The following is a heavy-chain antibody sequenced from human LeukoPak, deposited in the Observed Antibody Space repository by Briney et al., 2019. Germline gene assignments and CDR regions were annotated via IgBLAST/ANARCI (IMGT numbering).Heavy chain of an antibody. CDR2: IIPILGIA. J-gene: IGHJ4*02. Sequence: GASVKVSCKASGYTFTGYYMHWVRQAPGQGLEWMGRIIPILGIANYAQKFQGRVTITADKSTSTAYMELSSLRSEDTAVYYCARLGFYNWNDDRDYWGQGTLVTVSS. D-gene: IGHD1-20*01. V-gene: IGHV1-69*02. CDR3: ARLGFYNWNDDRDY. CDR1: GYTFTGYY.